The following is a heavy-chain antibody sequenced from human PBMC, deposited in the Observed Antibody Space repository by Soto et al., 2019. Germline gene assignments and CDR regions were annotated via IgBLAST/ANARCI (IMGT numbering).Heavy chain of an antibody. D-gene: IGHD1-1*01. CDR2: VYHSGST. CDR1: GGSIKSPTYY. Sequence: SETLSLTCTVSGGSIKSPTYYWAWVRQPPGKGLEWIGLVYHSGSTFYNPSLKSRVTMSVDTSNNQFSLSLRSASVADTGVYYCARPIIPDNMMDPLEYWGLGILVTVSS. V-gene: IGHV4-39*01. J-gene: IGHJ4*02. CDR3: ARPIIPDNMMDPLEY.